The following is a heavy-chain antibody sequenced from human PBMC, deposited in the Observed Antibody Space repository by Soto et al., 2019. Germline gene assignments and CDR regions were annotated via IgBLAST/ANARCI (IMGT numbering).Heavy chain of an antibody. V-gene: IGHV3-53*01. CDR3: GTPPGGGGY. D-gene: IGHD3-10*01. Sequence: EVQLVESGGGLIQPGGSLRLSCAVSGFTVSNNYMSWVRQAPGKGLEGVSVIYSGGYTAYGDSVKGRFTISRDNSKTPPYLKSRRLRTDSSAGYGRGTPPGGGGYWGQGTLVTVSS. CDR2: IYSGGYT. CDR1: GFTVSNNY. J-gene: IGHJ4*02.